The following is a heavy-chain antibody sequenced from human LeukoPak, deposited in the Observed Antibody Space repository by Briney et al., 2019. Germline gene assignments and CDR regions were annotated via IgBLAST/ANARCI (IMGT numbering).Heavy chain of an antibody. CDR1: GGSINSYY. J-gene: IGHJ4*02. V-gene: IGHV4-59*01. CDR3: ARDRVIIAVTGTNHYFDY. Sequence: SETLSLTCTVSGGSINSYYWSWIRQPPGKGLEWIGYIYYSGSTNYNPSLKSRVTISVDTSKNHFSLKLSSVTAADTAVYYCARDRVIIAVTGTNHYFDYWGQGTLVTVSS. D-gene: IGHD6-19*01. CDR2: IYYSGST.